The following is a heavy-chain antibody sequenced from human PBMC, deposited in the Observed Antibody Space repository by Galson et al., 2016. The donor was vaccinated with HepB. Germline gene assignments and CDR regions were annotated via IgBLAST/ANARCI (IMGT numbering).Heavy chain of an antibody. J-gene: IGHJ4*02. CDR2: ISSSGITI. V-gene: IGHV3-48*03. CDR3: AKDRGRGTYNFWSGPRNYFDS. Sequence: SLRPSCAASGFTFSRYEMNWVRQAPGKGLEWVSYISSSGITIYYADSVKGRFTISRDNAKNSLYLQMNSLRAEDTAVYYCAKDRGRGTYNFWSGPRNYFDSWGQGTLVVVSS. D-gene: IGHD3-3*01. CDR1: GFTFSRYE.